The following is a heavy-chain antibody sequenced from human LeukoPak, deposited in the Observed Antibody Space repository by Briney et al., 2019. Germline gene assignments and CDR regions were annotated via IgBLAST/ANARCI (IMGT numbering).Heavy chain of an antibody. V-gene: IGHV3-9*01. Sequence: GRSLRLSCAASGFTFDDYAMHWVRQAPGKGLEWVSGISWNSGSIGYADSVKGRFTISRDNSKNTLYLQMNSLRADDSAVYYCAIGGRMTTVTTTFDYWGQGTLVTVSS. J-gene: IGHJ4*02. D-gene: IGHD4-17*01. CDR1: GFTFDDYA. CDR3: AIGGRMTTVTTTFDY. CDR2: ISWNSGSI.